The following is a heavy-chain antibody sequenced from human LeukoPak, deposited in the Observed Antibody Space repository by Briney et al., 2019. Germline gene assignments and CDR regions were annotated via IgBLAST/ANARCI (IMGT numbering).Heavy chain of an antibody. CDR2: MNPNSGST. D-gene: IGHD3-22*01. CDR1: GYTFTSYD. Sequence: ASVKVSCKASGYTFTSYDINWVRQATGQGLEWMGWMNPNSGSTGYAQKFQGRVTMTRNTSINTAYMELSSLRSEDTAVYYCARGNIEVITLLDYWGQGTLVTVSS. J-gene: IGHJ4*02. V-gene: IGHV1-8*01. CDR3: ARGNIEVITLLDY.